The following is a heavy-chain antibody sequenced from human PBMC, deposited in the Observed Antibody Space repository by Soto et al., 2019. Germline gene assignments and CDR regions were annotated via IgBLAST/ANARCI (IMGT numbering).Heavy chain of an antibody. Sequence: QVQLQVSAPGLVKPSETLSLTCTVSGDSISAYSWSWVRQPPGKGLEWIGNIHYNGNTKYNPSLKSRVTMSVDTSKNQCSLKLSSVTAADTAKYFCAREGNLGRWLQPLDFWGQGTLVTVSS. CDR1: GDSISAYS. CDR3: AREGNLGRWLQPLDF. D-gene: IGHD5-12*01. J-gene: IGHJ4*02. CDR2: IHYNGNT. V-gene: IGHV4-59*01.